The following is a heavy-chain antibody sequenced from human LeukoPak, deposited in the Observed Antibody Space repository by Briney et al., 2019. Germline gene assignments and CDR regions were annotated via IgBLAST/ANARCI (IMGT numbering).Heavy chain of an antibody. J-gene: IGHJ4*02. Sequence: ASVKVSCKASGYTFTSYGISWVRQAPGQGLEWMGWISAYNGNTNYAQKLQSRVTMTTDTSTTTAYMELRSLRSGDTAVYYCARLRFVVVPAAIDYWGQGTRVTVSS. CDR3: ARLRFVVVPAAIDY. D-gene: IGHD2-2*01. V-gene: IGHV1-18*01. CDR1: GYTFTSYG. CDR2: ISAYNGNT.